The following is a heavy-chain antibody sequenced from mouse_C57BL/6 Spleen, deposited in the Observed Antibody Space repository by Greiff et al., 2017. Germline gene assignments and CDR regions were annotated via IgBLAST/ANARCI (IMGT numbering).Heavy chain of an antibody. D-gene: IGHD4-1*01. J-gene: IGHJ2*01. CDR3: ARNAGANGDCFDY. CDR2: IWSGGST. V-gene: IGHV2-2*01. Sequence: VHLVESGPGLVQPSQSLSITCTVSGFSFTSYGVHWVRQSPGQGLEWLGVIWSGGSTDYNAAFISRLSISKDNSKSQIVFKMNSLQADDTAIYYCARNAGANGDCFDYWGQGTTLTVSS. CDR1: GFSFTSYG.